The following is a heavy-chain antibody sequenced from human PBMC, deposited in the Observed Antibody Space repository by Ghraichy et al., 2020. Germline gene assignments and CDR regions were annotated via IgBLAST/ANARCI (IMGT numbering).Heavy chain of an antibody. CDR2: IYYSGST. CDR3: ASADNGNYGRGMDV. J-gene: IGHJ6*02. CDR1: GGSISSYY. D-gene: IGHD1-7*01. Sequence: SETLSLTCTVSGGSISSYYWSWIRQPPGKGLEWIGYIYYSGSTNYNPSLKSRVTISVDTSKNQFSLKLSSVTAADTAVYYCASADNGNYGRGMDVWGQGTTVTVSS. V-gene: IGHV4-59*01.